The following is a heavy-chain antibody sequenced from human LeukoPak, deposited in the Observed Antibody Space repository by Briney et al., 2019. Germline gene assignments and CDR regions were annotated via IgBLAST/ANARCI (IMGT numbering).Heavy chain of an antibody. CDR2: INHSGST. D-gene: IGHD3-10*01. CDR1: GGSFSGFY. V-gene: IGHV4-34*01. Sequence: SETLSLTCAVDGGSFSGFYWSWIRQPPGNGLEWIGEINHSGSTNNNPSLKSRVTISVDTSKNQFSLKLSSVTAADTAVYYCARVGADGSGFLFDYWGQGTLVTVSS. J-gene: IGHJ4*02. CDR3: ARVGADGSGFLFDY.